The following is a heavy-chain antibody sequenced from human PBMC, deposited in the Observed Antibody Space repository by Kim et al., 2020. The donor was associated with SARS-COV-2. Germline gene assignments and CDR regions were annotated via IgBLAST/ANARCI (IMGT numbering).Heavy chain of an antibody. V-gene: IGHV3-30*18. CDR2: ISYDGSNK. CDR1: GFTFSSYG. CDR3: AKDSGSLWFGEPILYYFDY. Sequence: GGSLRLSCAASGFTFSSYGMHWVRQAPGKGLEWVAVISYDGSNKYFADSVKGRFTISRDNSKNTLYLQMNSLRAEDTAVYYCAKDSGSLWFGEPILYYFDYGGQGTLVTVSS. J-gene: IGHJ4*02. D-gene: IGHD3-10*01.